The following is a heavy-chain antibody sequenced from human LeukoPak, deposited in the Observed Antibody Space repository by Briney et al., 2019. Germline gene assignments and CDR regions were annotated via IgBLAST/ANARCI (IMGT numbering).Heavy chain of an antibody. CDR2: ISGSGGST. D-gene: IGHD1-26*01. V-gene: IGHV3-23*01. J-gene: IGHJ4*02. CDR1: GFTFSSYA. Sequence: GGSLRLSCAASGFTFSSYAMSWVRQAPGKGLEWVSAISGSGGSTYYADPVKGRFTISRDNSKNTLYLQMNSLRAEDTAVYYCAKHRVGAIGLDYWGQGTLVTVSS. CDR3: AKHRVGAIGLDY.